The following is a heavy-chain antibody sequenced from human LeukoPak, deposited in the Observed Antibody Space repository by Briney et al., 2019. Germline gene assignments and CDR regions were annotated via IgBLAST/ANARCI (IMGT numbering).Heavy chain of an antibody. J-gene: IGHJ4*02. CDR2: IKQDGSEK. D-gene: IGHD5-18*01. CDR1: EFTFSYYW. CDR3: ARVTALVAGFDY. V-gene: IGHV3-7*04. Sequence: PGGSLRLSCAASEFTFSYYWMTWVRQAPGKGLEWVANIKQDGSEKYYVDSVKGRFTISRDNAKNSLYMQMNSLRAEDTAVYYCARVTALVAGFDYWGQGTLVTVSS.